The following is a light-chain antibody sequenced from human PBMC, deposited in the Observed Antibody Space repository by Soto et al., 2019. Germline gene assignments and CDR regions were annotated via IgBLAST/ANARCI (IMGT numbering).Light chain of an antibody. CDR2: GAA. V-gene: IGKV1-16*02. CDR3: QQYDSFPIT. J-gene: IGKJ5*01. Sequence: DIQMTQSPSSLSASLGDRVTIECRASQDIANYVAWFQQKPGKAPKTLIYGAANRQTGVPSKFSGSGSGTHFTLTISSLQPEDFATYYCQQYDSFPITFGPETRLE. CDR1: QDIANY.